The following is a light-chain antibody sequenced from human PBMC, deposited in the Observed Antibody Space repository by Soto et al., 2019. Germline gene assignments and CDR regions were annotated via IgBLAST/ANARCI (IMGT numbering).Light chain of an antibody. J-gene: IGKJ1*01. CDR2: AAS. V-gene: IGKV1-27*01. CDR3: QHYDSAPSWT. CDR1: QGISNY. Sequence: DIQMTQSPSSLAASVGNRVTITCRASQGISNYLAWYQQKPGKVPKLLIYAASTLQSGVPSRFSGSGSGTDFTLTISSLQPEDVATYYCQHYDSAPSWTFGQGTKVELK.